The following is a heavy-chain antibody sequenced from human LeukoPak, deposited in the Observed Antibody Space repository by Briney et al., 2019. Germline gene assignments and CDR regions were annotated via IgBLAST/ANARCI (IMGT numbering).Heavy chain of an antibody. V-gene: IGHV3-21*01. CDR2: ISSSSSYI. CDR3: ARGAAYHDTQERWFDP. J-gene: IGHJ5*02. CDR1: GFTFSSYS. D-gene: IGHD3-22*01. Sequence: GGSLRLSCAASGFTFSSYSMNWVRQAPGKGLEWVSSISSSSSYIYYADSVKGRFTISRDNAKNSLYLQMNSLRAEDTAVYYCARGAAYHDTQERWFDPWGQGTLVTVSS.